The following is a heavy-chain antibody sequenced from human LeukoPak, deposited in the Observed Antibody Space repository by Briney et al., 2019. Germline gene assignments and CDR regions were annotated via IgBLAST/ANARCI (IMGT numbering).Heavy chain of an antibody. CDR3: CSVRDSSAYYHSGVDY. CDR2: IRSKAYRGTA. CDR1: GFTFSSFW. D-gene: IGHD3-22*01. J-gene: IGHJ4*02. Sequence: GGSLRLSCVASGFTFSSFWMSWVRQAPGKGLEWVGFIRSKAYRGTAQYAASVKGRFTISRDDSKSITYLQTNSLETEDTAVYYCCSVRDSSAYYHSGVDYWGQGTLVTVSS. V-gene: IGHV3-49*04.